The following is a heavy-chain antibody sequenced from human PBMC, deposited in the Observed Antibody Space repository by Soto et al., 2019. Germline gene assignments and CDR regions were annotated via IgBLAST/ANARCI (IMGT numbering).Heavy chain of an antibody. J-gene: IGHJ4*02. CDR1: GFTFSTYS. D-gene: IGHD6-19*01. CDR3: ARERGSGWTFDY. Sequence: EVQLVESGGDLVQPGGSLRLSCAASGFTFSTYSMNWVSQAPGKGLEWVSSISSSSTIYYADSVKGRFTISRDNAQNSLYLQMHSLRAEDTAVYYCARERGSGWTFDYWGQGTLVTVSS. CDR2: ISSSSTI. V-gene: IGHV3-48*01.